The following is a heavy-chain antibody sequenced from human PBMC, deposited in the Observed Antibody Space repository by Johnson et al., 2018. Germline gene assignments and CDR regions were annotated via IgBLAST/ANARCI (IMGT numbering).Heavy chain of an antibody. CDR1: GGSISSYY. J-gene: IGHJ6*02. V-gene: IGHV4-59*01. CDR3: ARAGDYYYYGMDV. Sequence: QVQLQESGPGLVKPSETLSLTCTVSGGSISSYYWSWIRQPPGKGLEWIGSIYYSGSTNYNPSLKSRVTISGDTAKNQFSLELSSVTAADPAVYSCARAGDYYYYGMDVWGQGTTVTVSS. CDR2: IYYSGST.